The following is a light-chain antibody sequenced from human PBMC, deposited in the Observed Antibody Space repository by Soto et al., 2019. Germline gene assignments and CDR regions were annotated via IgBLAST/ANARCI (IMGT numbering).Light chain of an antibody. CDR2: GNS. V-gene: IGLV1-40*01. CDR1: SSNIGAGYD. Sequence: QSVLTQPPSVSGAPGQRVTISCTGSSSNIGAGYDVHWYQQLPGTAPKLLIYGNSNRPSGVPDRCSGSKSGTSASLAITGLQAEDEADYYCQSYDSSRSGNVVFGGGTKVTVL. J-gene: IGLJ2*01. CDR3: QSYDSSRSGNVV.